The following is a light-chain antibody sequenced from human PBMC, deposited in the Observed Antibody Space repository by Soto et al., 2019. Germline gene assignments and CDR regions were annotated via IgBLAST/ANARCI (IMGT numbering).Light chain of an antibody. V-gene: IGKV3-20*01. J-gene: IGKJ1*01. CDR2: GAS. Sequence: EIVLTQFPGTLSLSPGEGATLYCRASQSVGSNYLAWYQQRPGQAPRLLIFGASSRATGITDRFSGSGSGTDFTLTISRLEPEDFAVYYCQQYGSSPRTFGQGTKVDI. CDR1: QSVGSNY. CDR3: QQYGSSPRT.